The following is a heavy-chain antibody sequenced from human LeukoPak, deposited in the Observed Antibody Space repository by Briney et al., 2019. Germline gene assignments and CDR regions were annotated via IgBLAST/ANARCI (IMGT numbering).Heavy chain of an antibody. CDR1: GFTFSSYS. D-gene: IGHD2-21*02. Sequence: SGGSLRLSCAASGFTFSSYSMNWVRQAPGKGLEWVSYISSSSSTIYYADSVKGRFTISRDNAKNSLYLQMNSLRAEDTAVYYCAKDFVVVPGNVNYFDYWGQGTLVTVSS. V-gene: IGHV3-48*01. CDR2: ISSSSSTI. J-gene: IGHJ4*02. CDR3: AKDFVVVPGNVNYFDY.